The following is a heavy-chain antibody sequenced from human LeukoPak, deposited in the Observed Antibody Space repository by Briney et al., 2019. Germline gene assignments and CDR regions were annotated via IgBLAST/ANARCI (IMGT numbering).Heavy chain of an antibody. V-gene: IGHV3-48*03. D-gene: IGHD6-13*01. J-gene: IGHJ4*02. CDR2: ISSSGSTI. CDR1: GFTFSSYE. Sequence: GGSLRLSCAASGFTFSSYEMNWVRQAPGKGLEWVSYISSSGSTIYHADSVKGRFTISRDNAKNSLYLQMNSLRAEDTAVYYCASFTRVFDYWGQGTLVTVSS. CDR3: ASFTRVFDY.